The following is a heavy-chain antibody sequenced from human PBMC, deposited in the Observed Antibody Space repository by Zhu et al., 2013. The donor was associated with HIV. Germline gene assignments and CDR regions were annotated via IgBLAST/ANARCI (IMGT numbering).Heavy chain of an antibody. CDR1: GYTFTGYY. V-gene: IGHV1-2*02. J-gene: IGHJ4*02. CDR2: INPTSADT. CDR3: ARADRVVIDY. Sequence: QVQLVQSGPEVKKPGASVTVSCKTSGYTFTGYYMHWVRQAPGEGLEWMGWINPTSADTKIAQEFEGRVTMSRDTSINTASMELSRLRFDDTAVYYCARADRVVIDYWGQGTLVTVSS. D-gene: IGHD2-21*01.